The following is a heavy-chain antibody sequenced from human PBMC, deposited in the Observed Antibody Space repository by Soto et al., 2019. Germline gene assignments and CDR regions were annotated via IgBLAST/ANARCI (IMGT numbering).Heavy chain of an antibody. Sequence: QVQLQQWGAGLLKPSETLSLTCAVYGGSFSGYYWSWIRQPPGKGLEWIGEINHSGSTNYNPSLKSRVTISVDTSKTQFSLKLSSVTAADTAVYYCARALIVVPAAMLYYYMDVWGKGTTVTVSS. D-gene: IGHD2-2*01. CDR3: ARALIVVPAAMLYYYMDV. CDR2: INHSGST. J-gene: IGHJ6*03. CDR1: GGSFSGYY. V-gene: IGHV4-34*01.